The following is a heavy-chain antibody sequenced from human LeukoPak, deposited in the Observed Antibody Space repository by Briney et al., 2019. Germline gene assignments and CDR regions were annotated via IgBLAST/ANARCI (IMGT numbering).Heavy chain of an antibody. V-gene: IGHV3-11*06. CDR1: GFTFSDYY. J-gene: IGHJ2*01. CDR3: AGDGLNYYGDYDSWYFDL. CDR2: ISSSSSYT. D-gene: IGHD4-17*01. Sequence: PGGSLRLSCAASGFTFSDYYMSWIRQAPGKGLEWVSYISSSSSYTNYADSVKGRFTISRDNAKNSLYLQMNSLRAEDTAVYYCAGDGLNYYGDYDSWYFDLWGRGTLVTVSS.